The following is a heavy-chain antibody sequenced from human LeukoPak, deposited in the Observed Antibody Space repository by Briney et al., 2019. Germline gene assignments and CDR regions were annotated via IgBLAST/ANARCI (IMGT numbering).Heavy chain of an antibody. Sequence: GGSLRLSCAASGFTLSNNWMTWVRQAPGKGLEWVANINQDESQKYYVGSVEGRFTISRDNAKNSLYLDMNSLRAEDTAVYYCARDPHTALDYWGQGTLVTVSS. V-gene: IGHV3-7*01. J-gene: IGHJ4*02. CDR2: INQDESQK. CDR3: ARDPHTALDY. CDR1: GFTLSNNW. D-gene: IGHD5-18*01.